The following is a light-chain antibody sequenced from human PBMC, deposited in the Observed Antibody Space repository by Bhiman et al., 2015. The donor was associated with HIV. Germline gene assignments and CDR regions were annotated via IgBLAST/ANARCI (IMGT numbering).Light chain of an antibody. Sequence: SYELTQPPSVSVASGKTAQITCGGPNFGTKSVHWYQQRPGQAPVLVISFDSDRPSGIPERFSGSTSGNTATLTISRVGAGDEADYYCQVWDTSSDHLWVFGGGTQLTVL. CDR3: QVWDTSSDHLWV. J-gene: IGLJ3*02. CDR2: FDS. CDR1: NFGTKS. V-gene: IGLV3-21*04.